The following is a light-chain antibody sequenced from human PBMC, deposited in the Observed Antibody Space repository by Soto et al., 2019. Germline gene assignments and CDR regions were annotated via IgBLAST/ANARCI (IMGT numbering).Light chain of an antibody. J-gene: IGLJ2*01. Sequence: QSVLTQPPSVSGAPGQKVAISCAGTSSNIGEGYDVHWYQHLPGTAPKLLIFGNINRPSGVPDRFSGSKSGTSASLAITGLQAADEGYYYCQTYDTGVSGSVFGGGTKLTVL. CDR3: QTYDTGVSGSV. CDR2: GNI. CDR1: SSNIGEGYD. V-gene: IGLV1-40*01.